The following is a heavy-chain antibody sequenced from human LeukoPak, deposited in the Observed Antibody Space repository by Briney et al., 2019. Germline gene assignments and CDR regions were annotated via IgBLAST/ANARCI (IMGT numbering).Heavy chain of an antibody. CDR1: GYSFGNFG. D-gene: IGHD5-18*01. J-gene: IGHJ6*03. V-gene: IGHV1-18*01. CDR2: IGAYNGNT. Sequence: ASVKVSCKASGYSFGNFGISWMRQAPGQGLEWVGWIGAYNGNTNYAQKLQGRVTMTTDTSTSTAYMELRSLRSDDTAVYYCARGPWIQLWSENYYYYMDVWGKGTTVTVSS. CDR3: ARGPWIQLWSENYYYYMDV.